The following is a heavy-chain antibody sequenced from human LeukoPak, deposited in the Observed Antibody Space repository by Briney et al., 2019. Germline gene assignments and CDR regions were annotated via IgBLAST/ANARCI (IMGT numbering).Heavy chain of an antibody. V-gene: IGHV1-69*05. CDR1: GGTFSSYA. CDR2: IIPIFGTA. D-gene: IGHD1-1*01. CDR3: AADDRDYFDY. J-gene: IGHJ4*02. Sequence: SVKVSCKASGGTFSSYATSWVRQAPGQGLEWMGGIIPIFGTANYAQKFQGRVTITTDESTSTAYMELSSLRSEDTAVYYCAADDRDYFDYWGQGTLVTVSS.